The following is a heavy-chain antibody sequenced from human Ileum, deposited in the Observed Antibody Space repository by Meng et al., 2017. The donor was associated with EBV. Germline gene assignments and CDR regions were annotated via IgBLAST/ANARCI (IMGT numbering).Heavy chain of an antibody. CDR3: VKGTPGRSYCDY. Sequence: QVQLVQSVMEGKKPGASVRVSCKASPYAFGTYGISWVRQAPGLGLEWMGWFVNYRDTYPAPKFQDRVTMTTDTHTNTVIMELRSLTSDDTAVYYCVKGTPGRSYCDYWGQGTLVTVSS. CDR1: PYAFGTYG. D-gene: IGHD3-10*01. V-gene: IGHV1-18*01. J-gene: IGHJ4*02. CDR2: FVNYRDT.